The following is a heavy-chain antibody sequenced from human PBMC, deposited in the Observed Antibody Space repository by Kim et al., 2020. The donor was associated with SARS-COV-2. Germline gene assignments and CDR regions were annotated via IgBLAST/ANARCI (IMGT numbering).Heavy chain of an antibody. CDR3: ARRVEGAFNF. V-gene: IGHV3-23*01. CDR2: GNT. J-gene: IGHJ3*01. Sequence: GNTDHADSVRGRFTSSRDNSNNMLFLQMNSLRAEDTALYYCARRVEGAFNFWGQGTVVTVSS.